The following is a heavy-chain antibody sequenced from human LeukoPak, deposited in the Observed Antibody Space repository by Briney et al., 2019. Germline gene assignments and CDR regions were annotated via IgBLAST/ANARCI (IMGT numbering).Heavy chain of an antibody. D-gene: IGHD6-13*01. CDR2: IYYSGST. V-gene: IGHV4-59*01. CDR1: GGSISSYY. CDR3: ARSGIAAAHFDY. J-gene: IGHJ4*02. Sequence: SETLSLTCTVSGGSISSYYWSWIRQPPGKGLEWIGYIYYSGSTNYNPSLKSRVTISVDTSKNQFSLKLSSVTAADTAVYYSARSGIAAAHFDYWGQGTLVTVSS.